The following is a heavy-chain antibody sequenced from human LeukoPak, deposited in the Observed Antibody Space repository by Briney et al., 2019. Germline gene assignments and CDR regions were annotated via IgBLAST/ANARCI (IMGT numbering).Heavy chain of an antibody. CDR3: ARVALWFGDPLGMDV. Sequence: GGSLRLSCAASGFTFNAYSMNWVRQAPGKGLEWLSYISSGSSTIYYADSVKGRFTVSRDNAKDSLYLQMNSLRAEDTAVYYCARVALWFGDPLGMDVWGQGTTVTVSS. D-gene: IGHD3-10*01. CDR2: ISSGSSTI. J-gene: IGHJ6*02. CDR1: GFTFNAYS. V-gene: IGHV3-48*04.